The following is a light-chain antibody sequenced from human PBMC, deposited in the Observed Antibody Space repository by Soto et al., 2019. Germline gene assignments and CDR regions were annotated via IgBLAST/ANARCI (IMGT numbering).Light chain of an antibody. V-gene: IGKV3-20*01. CDR1: QSVSSNY. CDR3: QLYGSSPPRYT. CDR2: AAS. J-gene: IGKJ2*01. Sequence: EIVLTQSPGTLYLSPGERATLSCRASQSVSSNYLACYQQKRGQAPRLLIYAASARATGIPDRFGGSGSGTDFTLTISRLEPEDFAEYFCQLYGSSPPRYTFGQGTKVDIK.